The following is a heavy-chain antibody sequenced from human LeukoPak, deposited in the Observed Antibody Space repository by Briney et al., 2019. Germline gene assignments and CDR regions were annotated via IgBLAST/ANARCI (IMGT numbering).Heavy chain of an antibody. CDR2: ISYDGSNK. CDR3: TKDQNYSHDY. Sequence: GGSLGLSCAASGFTFSSYAMHWVRQAPGKGLEWVAVISYDGSNKYYADSVKGRFTISRDNADNTLYLQMSSLRAEDTAVYYCTKDQNYSHDYWGQGTLVTVSS. CDR1: GFTFSSYA. J-gene: IGHJ4*02. D-gene: IGHD2-15*01. V-gene: IGHV3-30-3*01.